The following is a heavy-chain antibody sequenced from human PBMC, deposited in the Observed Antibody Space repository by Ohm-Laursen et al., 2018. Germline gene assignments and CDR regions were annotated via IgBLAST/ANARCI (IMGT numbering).Heavy chain of an antibody. CDR2: MYYSGNT. CDR1: GGSISSSSYY. CDR3: ARGGIAVALDY. Sequence: GTLSLTCIVSGGSISSSSYYWGWIRQPPGKGLEWIGGMYYSGNTYYNPSLKSRVTMSVDTSKKQFSLNLSSVTAADTAVYYCARGGIAVALDYWGQGTLVTVSS. V-gene: IGHV4-39*07. J-gene: IGHJ4*02. D-gene: IGHD6-19*01.